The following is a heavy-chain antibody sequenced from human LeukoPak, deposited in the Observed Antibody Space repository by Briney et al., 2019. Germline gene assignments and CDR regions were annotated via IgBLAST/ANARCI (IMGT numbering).Heavy chain of an antibody. CDR1: GGSFSGYY. Sequence: SETLSLTCAVYGGSFSGYYWSWIRQPPGKGLEWIGEINHSGSTNYNPSLKSRVTISVDTSKNQFSLKLSSVTAADAAVYYCARGLGGVPYYFDYWGQGTLVTVSS. D-gene: IGHD3-16*01. V-gene: IGHV4-34*01. CDR3: ARGLGGVPYYFDY. J-gene: IGHJ4*02. CDR2: INHSGST.